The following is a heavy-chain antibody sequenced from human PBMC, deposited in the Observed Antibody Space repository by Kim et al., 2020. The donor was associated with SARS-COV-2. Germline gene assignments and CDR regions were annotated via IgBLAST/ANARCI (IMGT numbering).Heavy chain of an antibody. D-gene: IGHD6-13*01. Sequence: ASVKVSCKASGYTFTSYGISWVRQAPGQGLEWMGWISAYNGNTNYAQKLQGRVTMTTDTSTSTAYMELRSLRSDDTAVYYCARATTRKSIAAAGDYWGQGTLVTVSS. V-gene: IGHV1-18*04. CDR1: GYTFTSYG. J-gene: IGHJ4*02. CDR2: ISAYNGNT. CDR3: ARATTRKSIAAAGDY.